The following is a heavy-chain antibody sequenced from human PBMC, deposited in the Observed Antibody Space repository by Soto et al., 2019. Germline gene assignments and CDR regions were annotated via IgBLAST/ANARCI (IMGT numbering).Heavy chain of an antibody. J-gene: IGHJ3*02. V-gene: IGHV3-33*01. D-gene: IGHD3-9*01. CDR1: GFTFSSYG. Sequence: GGSLRLSCAASGFTFSSYGMHWVRQAPGKGLEWVAVIWYDGSNTYYADSVKGRFTISRDNSKNTLYLQMNSLRAEDTAVYYCARESALTAFDIWGQGTMVTVSS. CDR3: ARESALTAFDI. CDR2: IWYDGSNT.